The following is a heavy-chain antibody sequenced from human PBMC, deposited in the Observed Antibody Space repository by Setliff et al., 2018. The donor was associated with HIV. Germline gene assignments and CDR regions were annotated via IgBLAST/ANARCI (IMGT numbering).Heavy chain of an antibody. V-gene: IGHV4-39*01. J-gene: IGHJ3*02. CDR3: ARASVGATGLYAFEI. CDR1: GGSISSSSYY. Sequence: SETLSLTCTVSGGSISSSSYYWGWIRQPPGKGLEWIGSIYYSGSTYYNPSPKSRVTISVDTSKNQFSLRLNSVTAADTAVYYCARASVGATGLYAFEIWGQGTMVTVSS. CDR2: IYYSGST. D-gene: IGHD1-26*01.